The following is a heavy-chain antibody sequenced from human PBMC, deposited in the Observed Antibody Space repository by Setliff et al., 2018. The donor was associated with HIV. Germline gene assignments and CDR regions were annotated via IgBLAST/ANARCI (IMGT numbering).Heavy chain of an antibody. D-gene: IGHD3-3*01. CDR3: GAGSNYDDSGYYSPYFDY. Sequence: SETLSLTCAVYGGSFSGYYWSWIRQPPGKGLEWIGEINHSGSTNYNPSLKSRVTISVDTSKNQFSLKLSSETAADTAVYYCGAGSNYDDSGYYSPYFDYWGQGALVTVSS. CDR2: INHSGST. J-gene: IGHJ4*02. V-gene: IGHV4-34*01. CDR1: GGSFSGYY.